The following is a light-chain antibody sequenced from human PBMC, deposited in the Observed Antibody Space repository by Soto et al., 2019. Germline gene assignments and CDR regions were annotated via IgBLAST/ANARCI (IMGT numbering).Light chain of an antibody. Sequence: QSALSQPASVSGSPGQSVTISCTGTSSDIGSYNLVSWYHHRPGQAPKLVIYEVTRRPSVDFNRFSGSKSGITASLTIAGFQLDDEGDYYCCPNAGGMTFVVFVGGTKLNVL. CDR3: CPNAGGMTFVV. J-gene: IGLJ3*02. V-gene: IGLV2-23*02. CDR2: EVT. CDR1: SSDIGSYNL.